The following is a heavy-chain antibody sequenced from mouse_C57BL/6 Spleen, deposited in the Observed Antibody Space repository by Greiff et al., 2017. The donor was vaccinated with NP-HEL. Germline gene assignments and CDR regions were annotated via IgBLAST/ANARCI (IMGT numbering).Heavy chain of an antibody. CDR2: IDPSDSYT. V-gene: IGHV1-69*01. J-gene: IGHJ4*01. D-gene: IGHD1-1*01. Sequence: VQLQQPGAELVMPGASVKLSCKASGYTFTSYWMHWVKQRPGQGLEWIGEIDPSDSYTNYNQKFKGKSTLTVDKSSSTAYMQLSSLTSEDSAVYYCARMGYYGSSSYYAMDYWGQGTSVTVSS. CDR1: GYTFTSYW. CDR3: ARMGYYGSSSYYAMDY.